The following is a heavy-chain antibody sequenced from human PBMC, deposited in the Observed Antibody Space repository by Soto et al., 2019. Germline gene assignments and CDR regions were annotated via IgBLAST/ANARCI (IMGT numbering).Heavy chain of an antibody. CDR1: GFTFSNAW. D-gene: IGHD3-22*01. Sequence: PGGSLRLSCAASGFTFSNAWMSWVRQAPGKGLEWVGRIKSKTDGGTTDYAAPVKGRFTISRDDSKNTLYLQMNSLKTEDTAVYYCTTLGSYYYDSSGYSIHFDCWGQGTLVTVSS. CDR2: IKSKTDGGTT. V-gene: IGHV3-15*01. CDR3: TTLGSYYYDSSGYSIHFDC. J-gene: IGHJ4*02.